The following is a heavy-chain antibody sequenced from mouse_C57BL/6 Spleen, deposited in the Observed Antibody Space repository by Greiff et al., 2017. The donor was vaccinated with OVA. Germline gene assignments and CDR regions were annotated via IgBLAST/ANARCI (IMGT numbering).Heavy chain of an antibody. CDR1: GYTFTSYW. CDR3: AIGTIGTTHYLDV. V-gene: IGHV1-74*01. CDR2: IHPSDSDT. Sequence: VQLQQPGAELVKPGASVKVSCKASGYTFTSYWMHWVKQRPGQGLEWIGRIHPSDSDTNYNQKFKGKATLTVDKSSSTAYMQLSRLTSEDSAVYNCAIGTIGTTHYLDVWATGTMATVAS. J-gene: IGHJ1*03. D-gene: IGHD2-5*01.